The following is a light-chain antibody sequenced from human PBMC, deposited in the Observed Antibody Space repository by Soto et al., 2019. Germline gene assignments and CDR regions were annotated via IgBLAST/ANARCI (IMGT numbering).Light chain of an antibody. V-gene: IGKV1-17*01. CDR2: GSS. CDR1: QGIRND. J-gene: IGKJ4*01. Sequence: DIQMTQSPSSLSASVGDRVTITCRASQGIRNDLGWYQQKPGKAPKRLIYGSSSLQSGVPSRFSGSGSGTEFILTISGLQPEDSATYYCQKYNSAPLTFGGGTKVDIK. CDR3: QKYNSAPLT.